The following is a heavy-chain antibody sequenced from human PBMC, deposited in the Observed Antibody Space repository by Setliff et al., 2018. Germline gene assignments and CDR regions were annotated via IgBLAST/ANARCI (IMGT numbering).Heavy chain of an antibody. D-gene: IGHD6-13*01. CDR3: ASAGHSGSWFPFDAFHI. Sequence: GGSLRLSCAASGFTFSTHSMNWVRQAPGKGLEWVSSISRSSTYVYYADSMKGRFTISRDNAKNSLYLQMNSLRAEDTAVYYCASAGHSGSWFPFDAFHIWGQGTMVTVSS. CDR1: GFTFSTHS. V-gene: IGHV3-21*01. J-gene: IGHJ3*02. CDR2: ISRSSTYV.